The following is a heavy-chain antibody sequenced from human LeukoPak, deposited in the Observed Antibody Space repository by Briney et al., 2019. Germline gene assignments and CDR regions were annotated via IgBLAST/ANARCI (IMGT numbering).Heavy chain of an antibody. CDR2: IYYSGST. V-gene: IGHV4-4*07. D-gene: IGHD5-18*01. CDR3: ARDRGYSYAYYYYYMDV. J-gene: IGHJ6*03. Sequence: PSETLSLTCTVSGDSISRYYWSWIRQPAGKGLEWIGSIYYSGSTYYNPSLKSRVTISVDTSKNQFSLKLSSVTAADTAVYYCARDRGYSYAYYYYYMDVWGKGTTVTVSS. CDR1: GDSISRYY.